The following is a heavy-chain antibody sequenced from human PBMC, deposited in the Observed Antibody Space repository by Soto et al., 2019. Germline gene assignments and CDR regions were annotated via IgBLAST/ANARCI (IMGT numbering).Heavy chain of an antibody. CDR3: AKSRDRRGYSYGYYVDY. CDR2: ISYDGSNK. J-gene: IGHJ4*02. Sequence: QVQLVESGGGVVQPGRSLRLSCAASGFTFSSYGMHWVRQAPGKGLEWVAVISYDGSNKYYADSVKGRFTISRDNSKNTLYRQMNSLRAEDTAVYYCAKSRDRRGYSYGYYVDYWGQGTLVTVSS. D-gene: IGHD5-18*01. V-gene: IGHV3-30*18. CDR1: GFTFSSYG.